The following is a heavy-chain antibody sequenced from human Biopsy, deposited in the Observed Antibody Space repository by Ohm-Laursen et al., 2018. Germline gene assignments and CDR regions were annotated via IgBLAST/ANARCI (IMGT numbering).Heavy chain of an antibody. CDR3: ARNVRLQMTEHSGMISYSRYFAMDA. V-gene: IGHV3-11*01. Sequence: SLRLSCTASGFTFTDYDMSWVRHVPGQGLQWLALVSATATSVYYADSVRGRFFISRDNAENSVFLEMSNLRADDTALYYCARNVRLQMTEHSGMISYSRYFAMDAWGQGTTVTVSS. J-gene: IGHJ6*02. CDR2: VSATATSV. D-gene: IGHD2-15*01. CDR1: GFTFTDYD.